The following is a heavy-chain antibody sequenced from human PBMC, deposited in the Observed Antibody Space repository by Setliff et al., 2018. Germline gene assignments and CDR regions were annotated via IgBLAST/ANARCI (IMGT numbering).Heavy chain of an antibody. D-gene: IGHD3-9*01. CDR1: GGTFSSYG. CDR3: ATGFLRYDILTGYYQRPHYFEY. J-gene: IGHJ4*02. Sequence: SVKVSCKASGGTFSSYGISWVRQAPGQGLEWMGGTIPIFGTTDYAQKFQGRVTMTEDTSTDTAYMELSSLRSEDTAVYYCATGFLRYDILTGYYQRPHYFEYWGQGTLVTVSS. V-gene: IGHV1-69*06. CDR2: TIPIFGTT.